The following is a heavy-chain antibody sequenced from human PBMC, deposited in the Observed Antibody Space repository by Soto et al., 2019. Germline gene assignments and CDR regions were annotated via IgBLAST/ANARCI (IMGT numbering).Heavy chain of an antibody. CDR3: ATRGRYCRRTSCYAGNWFDP. CDR1: GYTLTELS. J-gene: IGHJ5*02. D-gene: IGHD2-2*01. V-gene: IGHV1-24*01. Sequence: QVQLVQSGAEVKKPGASVKVSCTVSGYTLTELSMHWVRQAPGKGLEWMGGVDPEDGETIYAQKFQGRVTMTGETATDTAYMELSSLRSEGTAVYYCATRGRYCRRTSCYAGNWFDPWGQGTLVNVSS. CDR2: VDPEDGET.